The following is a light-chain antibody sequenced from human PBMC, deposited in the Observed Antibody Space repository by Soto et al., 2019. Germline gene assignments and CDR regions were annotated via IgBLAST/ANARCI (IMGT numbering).Light chain of an antibody. Sequence: EIVLTQSPGTLSLSPGERATLSCRASQSVSTFLAWYQQKPGQAPRLLIYDVSKRAPGIPARFSGSGSGTDFTLTISSLEPEEFAVYYCQQNSNWQGSFGRGTKVDIK. CDR3: QQNSNWQGS. J-gene: IGKJ1*01. CDR2: DVS. V-gene: IGKV3D-11*02. CDR1: QSVSTF.